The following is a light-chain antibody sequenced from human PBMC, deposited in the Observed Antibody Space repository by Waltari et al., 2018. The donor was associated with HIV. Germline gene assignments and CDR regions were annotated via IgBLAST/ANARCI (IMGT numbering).Light chain of an antibody. CDR2: SAS. J-gene: IGKJ2*01. CDR1: QSVSSN. Sequence: EIVMTQSPATLPVSPGERAILSCRASQSVSSNFAWYQQNPGQAPRLLLSSASTRATGVPARFSGSGSGTDFTLTISSLQSEDFAVYHCQQYNNWPPYTFGQGTRLEIK. CDR3: QQYNNWPPYT. V-gene: IGKV3-15*01.